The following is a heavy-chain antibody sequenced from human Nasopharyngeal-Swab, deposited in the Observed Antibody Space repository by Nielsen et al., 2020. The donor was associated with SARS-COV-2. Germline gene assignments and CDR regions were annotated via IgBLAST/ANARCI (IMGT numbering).Heavy chain of an antibody. Sequence: SETLSLTCTVSGGSISSSSYYWGWIRQPPGKGLEWIGSIYYSGSTYYNPSLKSRVTISVDTSKNQFSLKLSSVTAADTAVYYCARRVGSTLDYWGQGTLVTVPS. D-gene: IGHD2-2*01. V-gene: IGHV4-39*01. J-gene: IGHJ4*02. CDR2: IYYSGST. CDR1: GGSISSSSYY. CDR3: ARRVGSTLDY.